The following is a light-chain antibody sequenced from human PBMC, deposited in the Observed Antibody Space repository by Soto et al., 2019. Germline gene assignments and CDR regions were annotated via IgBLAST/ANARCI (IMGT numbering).Light chain of an antibody. CDR3: QHYDSARWT. CDR1: QSVSSN. Sequence: EIVMTQSPATLSVSPGERVTLSCRASQSVSSNLAWYQQKPGQAPRLLIYDTSTRATGIPARFSGSGSGTDFTLSISRLEPEDFAVYYCQHYDSARWTFGLGTKVDIK. J-gene: IGKJ1*01. V-gene: IGKV3-15*01. CDR2: DTS.